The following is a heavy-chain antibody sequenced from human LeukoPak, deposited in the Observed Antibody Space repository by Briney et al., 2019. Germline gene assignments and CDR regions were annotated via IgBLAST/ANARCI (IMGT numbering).Heavy chain of an antibody. Sequence: KASETLSLTCTLSGGSISSGGYYWSWIRQHPGKGLEWIGYIYYSGSTYYNPSLKSRVTISVDTSKNQFSLKLSSVTAADTAVYYYARQASGGWYYDYWGQGTLVTVSS. J-gene: IGHJ4*02. CDR1: GGSISSGGYY. V-gene: IGHV4-31*03. D-gene: IGHD6-19*01. CDR2: IYYSGST. CDR3: ARQASGGWYYDY.